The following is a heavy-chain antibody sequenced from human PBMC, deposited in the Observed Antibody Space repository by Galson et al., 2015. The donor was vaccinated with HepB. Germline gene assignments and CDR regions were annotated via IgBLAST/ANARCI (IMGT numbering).Heavy chain of an antibody. CDR2: ISGSGGST. D-gene: IGHD6-19*01. CDR3: AKESSSGWYPDDAFDI. Sequence: SLRLSCAASGFTFSSYAMSWVRQAPGKGLEWVSAISGSGGSTYYADSVKGRFTISRDNSKNTLYLQMNSLRAEDTAVYYCAKESSSGWYPDDAFDIWGQGTMVTVSS. CDR1: GFTFSSYA. J-gene: IGHJ3*02. V-gene: IGHV3-23*01.